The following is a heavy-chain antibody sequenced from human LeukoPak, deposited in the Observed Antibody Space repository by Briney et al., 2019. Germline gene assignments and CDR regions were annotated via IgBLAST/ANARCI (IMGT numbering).Heavy chain of an antibody. D-gene: IGHD6-19*01. CDR3: ARVVLVAGTGFDY. Sequence: GGSLRLSCAASGFTFSRYDMSWIRQAPGKGLEWVSYISSSGSTIYYADSVKGRFTISRDNAKNSLYLQMNSLRAEDTAVYYCARVVLVAGTGFDYWGQGTLVTVSS. V-gene: IGHV3-11*01. CDR2: ISSSGSTI. J-gene: IGHJ4*02. CDR1: GFTFSRYD.